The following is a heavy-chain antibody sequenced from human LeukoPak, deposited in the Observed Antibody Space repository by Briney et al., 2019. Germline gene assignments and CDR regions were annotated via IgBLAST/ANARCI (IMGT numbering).Heavy chain of an antibody. Sequence: ASVKVSCKASGYTFIDFHMHWVRQAHGQGLEWMGWINPNSGGTKYAQKFQGRVTMTRDMSVNTVYMDLRSLTSDDTAVYYCARDQFDLWGQGTLVSVSS. CDR2: INPNSGGT. CDR1: GYTFIDFH. CDR3: ARDQFDL. J-gene: IGHJ5*02. V-gene: IGHV1-2*02.